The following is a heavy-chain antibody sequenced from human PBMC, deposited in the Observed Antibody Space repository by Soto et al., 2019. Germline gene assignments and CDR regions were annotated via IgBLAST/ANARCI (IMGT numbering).Heavy chain of an antibody. CDR1: GGSISSYY. J-gene: IGHJ6*02. CDR3: AREGRGPDPTGWYYYYGMDV. Sequence: LSLTCTVSGGSISSYYWSWIRQPAGKGLEWIGRIYTSGSTNYNPSLKSRVTMSVDTSKNQFSLKLSSVTAAGTAVYYCAREGRGPDPTGWYYYYGMDVWGQGTTVTVSS. CDR2: IYTSGST. D-gene: IGHD2-15*01. V-gene: IGHV4-4*07.